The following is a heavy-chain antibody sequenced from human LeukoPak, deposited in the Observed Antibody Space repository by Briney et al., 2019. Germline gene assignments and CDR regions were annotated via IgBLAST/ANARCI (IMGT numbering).Heavy chain of an antibody. Sequence: GGSLRLSCAASGFTFSSYSMNWVRQAPGKGLEWVSSISSSSSYIYYADSVKGRFTISRDNSKNTLYLQMNSLRAEDTAVYYCARDLGIVVVVARSAGHDAFDIWGQGTMVTVSS. J-gene: IGHJ3*02. CDR1: GFTFSSYS. CDR3: ARDLGIVVVVARSAGHDAFDI. D-gene: IGHD2-15*01. CDR2: ISSSSSYI. V-gene: IGHV3-21*01.